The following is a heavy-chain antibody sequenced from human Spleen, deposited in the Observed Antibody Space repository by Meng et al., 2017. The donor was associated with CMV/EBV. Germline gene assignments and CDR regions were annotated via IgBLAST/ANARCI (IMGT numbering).Heavy chain of an antibody. J-gene: IGHJ3*02. V-gene: IGHV3-23*01. Sequence: GGSLRLSCELSGTRFSSYAMSWVRQAPGKGLEWVSGISGSGGRGGIKYRDSVKGRSTISRDNSKNTLYLQMDSLRIDDTGVYYCAKDLRYELLQGDAFDSWGQGTVVTVSS. CDR1: GTRFSSYA. CDR3: AKDLRYELLQGDAFDS. CDR2: ISGSGGRGGI. D-gene: IGHD1-26*01.